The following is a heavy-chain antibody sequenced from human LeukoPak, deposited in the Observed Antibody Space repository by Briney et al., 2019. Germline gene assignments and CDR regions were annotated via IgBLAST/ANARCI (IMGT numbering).Heavy chain of an antibody. V-gene: IGHV1-2*02. J-gene: IGHJ4*02. CDR3: AREAGYGYSSSWSEYHFDY. CDR2: INPNSGGT. CDR1: GYTFTGYY. Sequence: GASVKVSCKASGYTFTGYYMHWVRQAPGQGLEWMGWINPNSGGTNYAQKFQGRVTMTRDTSISTAYMELSRLRSDDTAVYYCAREAGYGYSSSWSEYHFDYWGQGTLVTVSS. D-gene: IGHD6-13*01.